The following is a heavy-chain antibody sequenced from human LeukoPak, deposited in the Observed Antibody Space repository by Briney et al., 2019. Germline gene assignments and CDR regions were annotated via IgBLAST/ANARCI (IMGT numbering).Heavy chain of an antibody. D-gene: IGHD3-22*01. V-gene: IGHV3-74*01. Sequence: PGGSLRLSCAASGFTFRSFWMHWVRQAPGKGLLWVSRTNSDGTSTTYADSVKGRFTISRGNAKNTVYLQMNSLRDEDTAVYYCARDSLFTSGYYYFFDYWGQGTLVTVSS. CDR1: GFTFRSFW. CDR3: ARDSLFTSGYYYFFDY. J-gene: IGHJ4*02. CDR2: TNSDGTST.